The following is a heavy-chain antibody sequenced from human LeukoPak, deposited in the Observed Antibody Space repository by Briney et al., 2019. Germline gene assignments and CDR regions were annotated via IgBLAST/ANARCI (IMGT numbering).Heavy chain of an antibody. D-gene: IGHD5-12*01. J-gene: IGHJ4*02. CDR2: ISGSGGST. CDR1: GFTFSSYA. Sequence: GGSLRLSCSASGFTFSSYAMHWVRQAPGKGLEWVSAISGSGGSTYYADSVKGRFTISRDNSKNTLYLQMNSLRAEDTAVYYCAKDHLIVATTDLDYWGQGTLVTVSS. V-gene: IGHV3-23*01. CDR3: AKDHLIVATTDLDY.